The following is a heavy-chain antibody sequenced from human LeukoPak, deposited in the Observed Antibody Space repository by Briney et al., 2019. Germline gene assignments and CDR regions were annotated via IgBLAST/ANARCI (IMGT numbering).Heavy chain of an antibody. V-gene: IGHV1-2*02. D-gene: IGHD2-8*01. CDR3: ARDAPRILYPYYYYYGMDV. J-gene: IGHJ6*02. CDR1: GYTFTVYY. CDR2: INPHSGDT. Sequence: ASVKVSCKASGYTFTVYYMHWVRQAPGQGLEWMGYINPHSGDTIYAPNFQGRVTMTRDTSISTVYMELSNLRSDDTAVYYCARDAPRILYPYYYYYGMDVWGQGTTVTVSS.